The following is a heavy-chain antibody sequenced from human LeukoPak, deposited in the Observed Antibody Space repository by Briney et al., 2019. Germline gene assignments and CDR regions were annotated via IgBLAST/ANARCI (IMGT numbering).Heavy chain of an antibody. Sequence: PGGSLRLCCAASGFTFRSNWMHWVRQAPGKGLVWIPHIKSDGSRTSYADSVKGRFTISRDNAKNTVYLQMNSLRVEDTAVYYCAGDAGYSYATWGQGTLVTVSS. CDR3: AGDAGYSYAT. J-gene: IGHJ4*02. CDR2: IKSDGSRT. D-gene: IGHD5-18*01. V-gene: IGHV3-74*01. CDR1: GFTFRSNW.